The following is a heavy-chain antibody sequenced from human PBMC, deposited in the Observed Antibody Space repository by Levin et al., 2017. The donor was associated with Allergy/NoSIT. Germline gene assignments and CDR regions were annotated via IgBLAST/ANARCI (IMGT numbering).Heavy chain of an antibody. J-gene: IGHJ6*03. V-gene: IGHV4-59*01. Sequence: GSLRLSCTVSGGSISSYYWSWIRQPPGKGLEWIGYIYYSGSTNYNPSLKSRVTISVDTSKNQFSLKLSSVTAADTAVYYCARVGPWFGEPSGYYYYYMDVWGKGTTVTVSS. CDR1: GGSISSYY. CDR3: ARVGPWFGEPSGYYYYYMDV. CDR2: IYYSGST. D-gene: IGHD3-10*01.